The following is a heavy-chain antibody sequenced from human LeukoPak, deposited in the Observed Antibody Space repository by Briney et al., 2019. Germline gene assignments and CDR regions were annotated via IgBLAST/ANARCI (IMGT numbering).Heavy chain of an antibody. CDR3: ARDLRQWLVPATFDF. D-gene: IGHD6-19*01. J-gene: IGHJ4*02. V-gene: IGHV3-48*04. Sequence: GGSLRLSCAASGFTFSSYSMNWVRQAPGKGLEWVSYISSSSSTIYYADSVKGRFTISRDNAKNSLYLQMNSLTAEDMAVYYCARDLRQWLVPATFDFWGPGTLGSVSS. CDR1: GFTFSSYS. CDR2: ISSSSSTI.